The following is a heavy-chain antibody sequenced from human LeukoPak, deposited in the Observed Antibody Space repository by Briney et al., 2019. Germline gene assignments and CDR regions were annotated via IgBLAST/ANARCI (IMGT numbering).Heavy chain of an antibody. V-gene: IGHV4-39*07. CDR3: ARAGLGIATKFDP. D-gene: IGHD6-13*01. J-gene: IGHJ5*02. CDR2: IYYSGST. CDR1: GGSISSNSYY. Sequence: SETLSLTCTVSGGSISSNSYYWGWIRQPPGKGLEWIGSIYYSGSTYYNPSLKSRVTISVDTSKNQFSLKLSSVTAADTAVYYCARAGLGIATKFDPWGQGTLVTVSS.